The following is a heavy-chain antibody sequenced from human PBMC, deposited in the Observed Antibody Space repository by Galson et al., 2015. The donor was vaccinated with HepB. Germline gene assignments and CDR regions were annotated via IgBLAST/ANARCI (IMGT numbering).Heavy chain of an antibody. CDR3: ARLYCSGGSCYSKYYYYGMDV. J-gene: IGHJ6*02. V-gene: IGHV1-69*13. CDR2: IIPIFGTA. CDR1: GGTFSSYA. D-gene: IGHD2-15*01. Sequence: SVKVSCKASGGTFSSYAISWVRQAPGQGLEWMGGIIPIFGTANYAQKFQGRVTITADESTSTAYMELSSLRSEDTAVYYCARLYCSGGSCYSKYYYYGMDVWGQGTTVTVSS.